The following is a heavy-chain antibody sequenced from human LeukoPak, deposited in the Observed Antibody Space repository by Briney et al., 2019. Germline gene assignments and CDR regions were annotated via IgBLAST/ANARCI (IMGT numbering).Heavy chain of an antibody. CDR2: IYTSGST. CDR1: GGSISSYY. CDR3: ARFSDLEGPQFDP. J-gene: IGHJ5*02. V-gene: IGHV4-4*09. Sequence: TPSETLSLTCTVSGGSISSYYWSWIRQPPGKGLEWIGYIYTSGSTNYNPSLKSRVTISVDMSKNQFSLKLSSVTAADTAVYYCARFSDLEGPQFDPWGQGTLVTVSS. D-gene: IGHD5-24*01.